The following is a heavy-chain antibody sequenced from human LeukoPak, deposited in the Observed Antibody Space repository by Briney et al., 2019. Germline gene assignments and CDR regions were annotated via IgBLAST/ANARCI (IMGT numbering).Heavy chain of an antibody. D-gene: IGHD3-10*01. CDR3: ARGLDYYGSGSYYMDY. CDR2: IYYSGST. J-gene: IGHJ4*02. V-gene: IGHV4-39*07. CDR1: GGSISSSSYY. Sequence: PSETLSLTCTVSGGSISSSSYYWGWIRQPPGKGLEWIGSIYYSGSTYYNPSLKSRVTISVDTSKNQFSLKLSSVTAADTAVYYCARGLDYYGSGSYYMDYWGQGTLVTVSS.